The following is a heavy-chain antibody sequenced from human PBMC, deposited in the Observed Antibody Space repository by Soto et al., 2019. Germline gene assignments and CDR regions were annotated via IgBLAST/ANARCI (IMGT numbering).Heavy chain of an antibody. J-gene: IGHJ4*02. CDR2: IYPGDSDT. Sequence: RGESLKISGKGSGYSFTSYWIGWVRQMPGKGLEWMGIIYPGDSDTRYSPSFQGQVTISADKSISTAYLQWSSLKASDTAMYYCARTLYDILTGYYIDYWGQGTLVTVSS. D-gene: IGHD3-9*01. V-gene: IGHV5-51*01. CDR3: ARTLYDILTGYYIDY. CDR1: GYSFTSYW.